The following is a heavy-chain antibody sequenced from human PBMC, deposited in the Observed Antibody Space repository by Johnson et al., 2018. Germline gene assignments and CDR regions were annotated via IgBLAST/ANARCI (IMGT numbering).Heavy chain of an antibody. Sequence: EVQLLESGGNLVQPGGSLRLSCAASGFTVSTNYMSWVRQAPGKGLEWVSVIYSGGSTNYADSVKGRFTISRDNSQNTLYLQMNSMRAEDTAVYYCAREDISGYYFRHWGQGTLVTVSS. J-gene: IGHJ1*01. CDR3: AREDISGYYFRH. CDR2: IYSGGST. D-gene: IGHD3-22*01. CDR1: GFTVSTNY. V-gene: IGHV3-66*02.